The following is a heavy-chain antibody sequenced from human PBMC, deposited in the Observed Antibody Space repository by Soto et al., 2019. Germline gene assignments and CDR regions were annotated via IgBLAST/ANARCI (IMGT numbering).Heavy chain of an antibody. J-gene: IGHJ4*02. D-gene: IGHD3-10*01. V-gene: IGHV1-69*13. CDR3: ARGTRALFGSGSYSAPSDW. CDR2: IIPIFGTA. Sequence: SVKVSCKASGGTFSSYAISWVRQAPGQGLEWMGGIIPIFGTANYAQKFQGRVTITADESTSTAYMGLSSLRSEDTAVYYCARGTRALFGSGSYSAPSDWWGQGTLVTVSS. CDR1: GGTFSSYA.